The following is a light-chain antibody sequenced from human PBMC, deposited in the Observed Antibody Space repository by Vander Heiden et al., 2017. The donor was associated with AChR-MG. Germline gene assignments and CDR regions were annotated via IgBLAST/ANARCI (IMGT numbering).Light chain of an antibody. J-gene: IGLJ2*01. CDR1: KLGSKF. Sequence: SYEMTQPPSVSVSPGQTARIPCSGDKLGSKFVCWYQQKPGQSPVLVIYQDNKRPSGIPERFSGSNSGNTATLAISGTQAMDEADYYCQAWDSSTYVIFGGGTKLTVL. V-gene: IGLV3-1*01. CDR2: QDN. CDR3: QAWDSSTYVI.